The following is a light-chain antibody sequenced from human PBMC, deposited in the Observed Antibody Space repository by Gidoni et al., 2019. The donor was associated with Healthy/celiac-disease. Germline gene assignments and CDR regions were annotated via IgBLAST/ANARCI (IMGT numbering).Light chain of an antibody. Sequence: QSALPQPRPVSGSPGQSVTIPCTGTSSDVGGYNYVSWYQQHPGKAPKLMIYDVSKRPSGVPDRFSGSKSGNTASLTISGLQAEDEADYYCCSYAGSYVFGTGTKVTVL. V-gene: IGLV2-11*01. CDR1: SSDVGGYNY. J-gene: IGLJ1*01. CDR3: CSYAGSYV. CDR2: DVS.